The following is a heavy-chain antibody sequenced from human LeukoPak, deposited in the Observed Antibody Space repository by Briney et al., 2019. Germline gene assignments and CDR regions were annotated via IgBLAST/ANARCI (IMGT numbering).Heavy chain of an antibody. V-gene: IGHV1-2*02. CDR1: GYTFTGYY. CDR3: ARNRRSWFDP. J-gene: IGHJ5*02. D-gene: IGHD3-16*02. CDR2: INPNSGGT. Sequence: AAVKVSCKASGYTFTGYYMHWVRQTPGQGLEWMGWINPNSGGTNYAQKLQGRVTMTRDTSISTAYMELSRLRSDDTAVYYCARNRRSWFDPWGQGTLVTVSS.